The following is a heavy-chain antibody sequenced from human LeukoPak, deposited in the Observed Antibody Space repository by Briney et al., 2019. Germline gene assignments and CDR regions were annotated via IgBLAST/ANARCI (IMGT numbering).Heavy chain of an antibody. V-gene: IGHV4-59*01. J-gene: IGHJ6*02. D-gene: IGHD2-8*02. CDR3: VRSGPYWNYYGMDV. CDR2: IYYTGST. CDR1: GGSISSYY. Sequence: SETLSLTCTVSGGSISSYYWSWIRQPPGKRLEWIGYIYYTGSTNYNSSLKSRVSISVDTSKNHFSLNLSSVTAADTAVYYCVRSGPYWNYYGMDVWGQGTTVTVSS.